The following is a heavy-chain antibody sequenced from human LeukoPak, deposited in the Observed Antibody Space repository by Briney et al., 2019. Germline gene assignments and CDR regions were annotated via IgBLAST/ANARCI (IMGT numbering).Heavy chain of an antibody. Sequence: PSETLSLTCTVSGGSISSSSYYWGWIRQPPGKGLEWIGSIYYSGSTYYNPSLKSRVTISVDTSKNQFSPKLSSVTAADTAVYYCARSTYGGRVWFDPWGQGTLVTVSS. CDR1: GGSISSSSYY. V-gene: IGHV4-39*07. CDR3: ARSTYGGRVWFDP. D-gene: IGHD2-2*01. CDR2: IYYSGST. J-gene: IGHJ5*02.